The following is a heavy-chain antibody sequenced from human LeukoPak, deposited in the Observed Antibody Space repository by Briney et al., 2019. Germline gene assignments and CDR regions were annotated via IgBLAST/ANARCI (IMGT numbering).Heavy chain of an antibody. Sequence: SETLSLTCTVSGSSISSYYWSWIRQPPGKGLEWIGYIYYSGSTNYNPSLKSRVTISVDTSKNQFSLKLSSVTAADTAVYYCARGYSGTFDYWGQGTLVTVSS. D-gene: IGHD5-12*01. V-gene: IGHV4-59*01. CDR3: ARGYSGTFDY. CDR1: GSSISSYY. J-gene: IGHJ4*02. CDR2: IYYSGST.